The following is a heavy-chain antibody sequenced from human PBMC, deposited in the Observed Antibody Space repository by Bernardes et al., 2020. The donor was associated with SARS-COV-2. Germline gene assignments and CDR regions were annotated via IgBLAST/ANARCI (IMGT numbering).Heavy chain of an antibody. J-gene: IGHJ6*02. Sequence: GGSLRLSCAASGFTVRSTYMSWVRQAPGKGLEWVSVIYSGGSTYYADSVKGRFTISRDNSKNTLYLQMNSLRAEDTAVYYCARDPTRKRTWDYYYYGMDVWGQGTTVTVSS. D-gene: IGHD1-26*01. CDR1: GFTVRSTY. CDR2: IYSGGST. CDR3: ARDPTRKRTWDYYYYGMDV. V-gene: IGHV3-53*01.